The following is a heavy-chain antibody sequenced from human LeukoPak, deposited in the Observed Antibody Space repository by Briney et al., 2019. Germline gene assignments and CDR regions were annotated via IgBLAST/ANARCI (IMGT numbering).Heavy chain of an antibody. D-gene: IGHD5-18*01. Sequence: SETLSLTCTVSGGSISSSSYYWGWIRQPPGKGLERIGGIYYSGSTYYNPSPKTPATISVDTTKNQFSLKLSSVTAADTAVYYCARLRGYSYGYLWGQGTLVTVSS. CDR1: GGSISSSSYY. CDR3: ARLRGYSYGYL. J-gene: IGHJ5*02. CDR2: IYYSGST. V-gene: IGHV4-39*01.